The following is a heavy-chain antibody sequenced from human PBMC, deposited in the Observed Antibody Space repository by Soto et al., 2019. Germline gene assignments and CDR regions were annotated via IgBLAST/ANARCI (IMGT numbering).Heavy chain of an antibody. CDR3: AREGGGYCSGGSCLPYYYYGMDV. D-gene: IGHD2-15*01. CDR1: GYTFTGYY. Sequence: GASVKVSCKASGYTFTGYYMHWVRQAPGQGLEWMGWINPNSGGTNYAQKFQSWVTMTRDTSISTAYMELSRLRSDDTAVYYCAREGGGYCSGGSCLPYYYYGMDVWGQGTTVTVSS. J-gene: IGHJ6*02. CDR2: INPNSGGT. V-gene: IGHV1-2*04.